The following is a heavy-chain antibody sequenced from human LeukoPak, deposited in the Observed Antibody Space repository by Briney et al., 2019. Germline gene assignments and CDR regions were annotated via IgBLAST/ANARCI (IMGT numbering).Heavy chain of an antibody. CDR2: ISGSGGST. CDR1: GFTFSSYG. J-gene: IGHJ4*02. Sequence: PGGTLRLSCAASGFTFSSYGMSWVRQAPGKGLEWVSAISGSGGSTYYADSVKGRFTISRDNSKNTLYLQMNSLRAEDTAVYYCAKLSHSSGYPTHFDYWGQGTLVTVSS. V-gene: IGHV3-23*01. D-gene: IGHD3-22*01. CDR3: AKLSHSSGYPTHFDY.